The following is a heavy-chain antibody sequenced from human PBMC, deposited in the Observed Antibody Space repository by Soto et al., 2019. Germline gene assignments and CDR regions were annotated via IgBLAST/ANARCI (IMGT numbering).Heavy chain of an antibody. CDR1: GFSLSTRGVG. CDR2: VFWDNDI. J-gene: IGHJ4*02. V-gene: IGHV2-5*02. D-gene: IGHD5-18*01. CDR3: AHRPYGYQFYFAS. Sequence: ITLKESGPTLVKPTQTLTLTCTFSGFSLSTRGVGVGWIRQPPGKALEWLALVFWDNDIWYSPSLKNRLTITKDPSKNQVVLTLATMLPLDTATYYCAHRPYGYQFYFASWGQGTLVTVSP.